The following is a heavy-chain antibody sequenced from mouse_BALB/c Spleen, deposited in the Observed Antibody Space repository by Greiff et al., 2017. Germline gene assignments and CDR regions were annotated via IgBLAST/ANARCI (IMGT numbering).Heavy chain of an antibody. CDR3: ARGALHYYGSSYYAMDY. J-gene: IGHJ4*01. CDR1: GYAFSSYW. CDR2: IYPGDGDT. V-gene: IGHV1-80*01. D-gene: IGHD1-1*01. Sequence: QVQLKQSGAELVRPGSSVKISCKASGYAFSSYWMNWVKQRPGQGLEWIGQIYPGDGDTNYNGKFKGKATLTADKSSSTAYMQLSSLTSEDSAVYFCARGALHYYGSSYYAMDYWGQGTSVTVSS.